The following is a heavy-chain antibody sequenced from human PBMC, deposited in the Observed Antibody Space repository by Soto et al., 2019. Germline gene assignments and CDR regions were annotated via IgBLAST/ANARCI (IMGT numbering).Heavy chain of an antibody. CDR2: RNRDGSNT. Sequence: EVQLVESGGALVQPGGSLRLSCAASGFTFSNYWMHWVRQAPGKGLVWISRRNRDGSNTVYADAVKGRFTISSDSAKNPLYLQMNGLRLEDTAVSYCSTSKGGVSYGPTTYWGQGTRVTVSS. CDR1: GFTFSNYW. CDR3: STSKGGVSYGPTTY. J-gene: IGHJ4*02. V-gene: IGHV3-74*01. D-gene: IGHD1-26*01.